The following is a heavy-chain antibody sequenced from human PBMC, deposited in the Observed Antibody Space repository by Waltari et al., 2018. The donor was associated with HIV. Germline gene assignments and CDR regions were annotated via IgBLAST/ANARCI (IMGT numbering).Heavy chain of an antibody. CDR2: IKSKTDGGTE. J-gene: IGHJ4*02. Sequence: EVQLVESGGGLVKPGGSLVLSCAASGLPRSNAWLSWVRQAPGKGLEWVGRIKSKTDGGTEDYAAPVKGRFTISRDDSKNILYLQMNSLKTEDTAVYYCYGFVWGQGTLVTVSS. D-gene: IGHD3-10*01. CDR3: YGFV. V-gene: IGHV3-15*01. CDR1: GLPRSNAW.